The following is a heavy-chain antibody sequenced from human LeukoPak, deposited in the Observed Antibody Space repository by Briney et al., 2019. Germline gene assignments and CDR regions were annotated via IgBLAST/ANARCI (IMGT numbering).Heavy chain of an antibody. J-gene: IGHJ5*02. CDR1: GGTFSSYA. CDR2: IIPIFGTA. CDR3: ARDNSQGDSAWWFDP. V-gene: IGHV1-69*13. D-gene: IGHD1-26*01. Sequence: SVKVSCKASGGTFSSYAISWVRQAPGQGLEWMGGIIPIFGTANYAQKFQGRVTITADESTSTDYMEVSSLKSEDTAVYYCARDNSQGDSAWWFDPWGQGTLVTVSS.